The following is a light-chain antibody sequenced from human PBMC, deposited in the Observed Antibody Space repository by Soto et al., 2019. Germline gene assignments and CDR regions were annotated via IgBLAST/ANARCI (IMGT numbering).Light chain of an antibody. CDR3: QQYDDSRT. CDR2: DVS. J-gene: IGKJ1*01. V-gene: IGKV1-5*01. CDR1: QSVSDS. Sequence: DIQMTQSPSTLSASVGDTVTITCRASQSVSDSLAWYQVKPGEAPKLLIFDVSNLETGVPSRFSGSGSGTEFSLTTRGLQPDDFATYYCQQYDDSRTFGQGTKVEIK.